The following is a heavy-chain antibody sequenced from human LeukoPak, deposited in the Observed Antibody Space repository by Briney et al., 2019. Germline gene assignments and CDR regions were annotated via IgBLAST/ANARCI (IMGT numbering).Heavy chain of an antibody. J-gene: IGHJ4*02. CDR1: GLTFSSYA. V-gene: IGHV3-23*01. CDR3: ARDALRNSLDY. CDR2: NSGSGGTT. D-gene: IGHD2/OR15-2a*01. Sequence: PGGSLRLSCAASGLTFSSYALAWVRQAPGKGLEWVSANSGSGGTTYYADSVKGHFSISRDNSKNTLYLQMNSLRAEDTAVYYCARDALRNSLDYWGQGTPVTVSS.